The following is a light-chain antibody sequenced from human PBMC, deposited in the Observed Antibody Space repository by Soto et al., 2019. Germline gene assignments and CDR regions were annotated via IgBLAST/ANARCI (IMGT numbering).Light chain of an antibody. CDR3: QPRSNWPRT. Sequence: EVGVTQSPGKLPLWTGERGKRACWVSQTVRNNYLAWYQQKPGQAPRLLIYDASSRATGIPDRFSGGRSGPAFTLAIRSLGPGDLAVYYCQPRSNWPRTLGPGTKVDIK. V-gene: IGKV3D-20*02. CDR2: DAS. J-gene: IGKJ1*01. CDR1: QTVRNNY.